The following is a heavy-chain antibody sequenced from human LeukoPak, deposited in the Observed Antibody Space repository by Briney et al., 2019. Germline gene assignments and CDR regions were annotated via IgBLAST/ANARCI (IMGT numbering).Heavy chain of an antibody. CDR2: MNKDGSEK. V-gene: IGHV3-7*01. Sequence: GGSLRLSCAASGFSVSTNYMSWVRQAPGKGLEGVANMNKDGSEKNYVDSVKGRFTISRDNAQDSLYLQMNSLRAEDTAVYYCARDRGYSNFDYWGQGTLLTVSS. CDR1: GFSVSTNY. CDR3: ARDRGYSNFDY. D-gene: IGHD4-11*01. J-gene: IGHJ4*02.